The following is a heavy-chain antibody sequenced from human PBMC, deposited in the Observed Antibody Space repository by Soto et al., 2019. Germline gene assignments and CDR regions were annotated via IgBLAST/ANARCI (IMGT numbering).Heavy chain of an antibody. CDR1: GYTFTSYG. V-gene: IGHV1-18*01. J-gene: IGHJ6*02. CDR2: ISAYNGNT. D-gene: IGHD3-10*01. CDR3: ARVTMVRGVCRTHHNYGMDV. Sequence: ASVKVSCKASGYTFTSYGISWVRQAPGQGLEWMGWISAYNGNTNYAQKLQGRVTMTTDTSTSTAYMELRSLRSDDTAVYCCARVTMVRGVCRTHHNYGMDVWGQGTTVTVSS.